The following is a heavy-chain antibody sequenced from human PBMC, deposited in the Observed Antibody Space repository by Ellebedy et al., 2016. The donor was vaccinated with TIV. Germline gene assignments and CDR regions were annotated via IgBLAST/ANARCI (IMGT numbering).Heavy chain of an antibody. Sequence: GESLKISCKGSGYSFTSYWIGWVRQMPGKGLEWMGIIYPGDSDTRYSPSFQGQVTISADKSISTAYLQWSSLKASDTAMYYCARRGYCSSTSCYRNWYFDLWGRGTLVTVSS. J-gene: IGHJ2*01. D-gene: IGHD2-2*01. CDR1: GYSFTSYW. CDR3: ARRGYCSSTSCYRNWYFDL. V-gene: IGHV5-51*01. CDR2: IYPGDSDT.